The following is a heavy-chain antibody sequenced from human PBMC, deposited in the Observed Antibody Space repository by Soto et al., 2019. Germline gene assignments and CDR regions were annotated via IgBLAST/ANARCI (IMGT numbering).Heavy chain of an antibody. Sequence: QVQLVESGGGVVQPGRSLRLSCVASGFTFSSYGMHWVRQAPGKGLEWVAIISYDGSNTYYADPVTGRFTISRDNSKNKLYLQMNSLRAEDASVYYWAKEGGLSGSYYISSSYYFDYWGQGTVVTVSS. CDR3: AKEGGLSGSYYISSSYYFDY. CDR1: GFTFSSYG. D-gene: IGHD1-26*01. V-gene: IGHV3-30*18. J-gene: IGHJ4*02. CDR2: ISYDGSNT.